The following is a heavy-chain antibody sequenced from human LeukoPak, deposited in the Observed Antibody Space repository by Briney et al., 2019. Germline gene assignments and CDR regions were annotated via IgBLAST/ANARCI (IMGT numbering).Heavy chain of an antibody. Sequence: SETLSLTCTVSGYSISSGHYWGWIRQPPGKGLEWIGSISHTGSSYYNPSLKSRVTISVDTSKNQFSLRLSSVTAADTALYYCARVYTGSSWDYYYYMNVWGKGTTVTVSS. CDR1: GYSISSGHY. D-gene: IGHD6-13*01. J-gene: IGHJ6*03. CDR3: ARVYTGSSWDYYYYMNV. V-gene: IGHV4-38-2*02. CDR2: ISHTGSS.